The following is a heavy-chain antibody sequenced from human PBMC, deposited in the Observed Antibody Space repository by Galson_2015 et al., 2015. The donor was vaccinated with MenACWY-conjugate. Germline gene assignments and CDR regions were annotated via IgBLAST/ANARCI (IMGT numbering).Heavy chain of an antibody. CDR2: VNENGGA. CDR3: ARASGYDYLWGDYRFRALDV. V-gene: IGHV4-34*01. D-gene: IGHD3-16*02. J-gene: IGHJ3*01. Sequence: SETLSLTCVVSGGSFSDYFWTWIRQPPGKGLGWIGEVNENGGATCSPSLKSRVSISLDTSKSHVSLRLTSVTAADTAVYYCARASGYDYLWGDYRFRALDVWGQGTMAIVSS. CDR1: GGSFSDYF.